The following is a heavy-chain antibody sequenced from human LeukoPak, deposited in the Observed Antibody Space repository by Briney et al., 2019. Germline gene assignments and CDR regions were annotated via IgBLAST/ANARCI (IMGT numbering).Heavy chain of an antibody. CDR3: ARFRPQQLVRVGIDP. J-gene: IGHJ5*02. Sequence: ASVKVSCKASGYTFTGYYMHWVRQAPGQGLEWMGWINPNSGGTNYAQKFQGRVTMTRDTSISTAYMELSRLRSDDTAVYYCARFRPQQLVRVGIDPWGQGTLVTVSS. CDR1: GYTFTGYY. D-gene: IGHD6-13*01. CDR2: INPNSGGT. V-gene: IGHV1-2*02.